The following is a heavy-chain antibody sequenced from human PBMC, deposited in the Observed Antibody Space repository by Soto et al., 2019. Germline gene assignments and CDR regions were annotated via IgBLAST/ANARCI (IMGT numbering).Heavy chain of an antibody. CDR1: GYTFTSYY. CDR2: INPSGGST. V-gene: IGHV1-46*01. D-gene: IGHD3-22*01. J-gene: IGHJ5*02. CDR3: ARDFFDSSDYTTNWFDP. Sequence: ASVKVSCKASGYTFTSYYMHWVRQAPGQGLEWMGIINPSGGSTSYAQKFQGRVTISVDTSKNQFSLKLTSVTAADAALYYCARDFFDSSDYTTNWFDPWGQGTLVTVSS.